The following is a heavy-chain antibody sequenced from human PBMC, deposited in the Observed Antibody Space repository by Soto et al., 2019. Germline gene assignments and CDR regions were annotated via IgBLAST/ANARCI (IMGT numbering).Heavy chain of an antibody. Sequence: PSETLSLTCAVSGGSISSSNWCSWVRQAPGKGLEWIGEIYHSGSNNYNQSLKSRVTISVDKSKNPFSLKLSSVTAEDPAVCYCARDQIAAARAGLELWRQGT. V-gene: IGHV4-4*02. J-gene: IGHJ5*02. D-gene: IGHD6-13*01. CDR3: ARDQIAAARAGLEL. CDR2: IYHSGSN. CDR1: GGSISSSNW.